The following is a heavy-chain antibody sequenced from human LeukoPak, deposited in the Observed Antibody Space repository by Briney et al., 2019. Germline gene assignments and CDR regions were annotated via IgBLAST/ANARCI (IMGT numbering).Heavy chain of an antibody. J-gene: IGHJ4*02. CDR3: ARGRWELPD. Sequence: SETLSLTCTVSGGSISSYYWSWIRQPPGRGLEWIGEINHSGSTNYNPSLKSRVTISVDTSKNQFSLKLSSVTAADTAVYYCARGRWELPDWGQGTLVTVSS. V-gene: IGHV4-34*01. CDR1: GGSISSYY. CDR2: INHSGST. D-gene: IGHD1-26*01.